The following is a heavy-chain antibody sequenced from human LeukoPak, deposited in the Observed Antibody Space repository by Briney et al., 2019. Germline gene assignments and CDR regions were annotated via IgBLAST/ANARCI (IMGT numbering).Heavy chain of an antibody. Sequence: SVNVSCKASGGTFSSYAISWVRQAPGQGLEWVGGIIPIFGTANYAQKFQGRVTITADESTSTAYMELSSLRSEDTAVYYCAITIFGVVNGMDVWGQGTTVTVSS. V-gene: IGHV1-69*13. CDR2: IIPIFGTA. J-gene: IGHJ6*02. CDR1: GGTFSSYA. CDR3: AITIFGVVNGMDV. D-gene: IGHD3-3*01.